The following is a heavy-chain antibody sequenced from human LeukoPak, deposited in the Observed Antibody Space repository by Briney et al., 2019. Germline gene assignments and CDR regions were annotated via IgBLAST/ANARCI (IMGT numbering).Heavy chain of an antibody. J-gene: IGHJ4*02. D-gene: IGHD6-19*01. Sequence: GGSLRLSCAASGFTFNKYDMHWVRQRTGKGLEWVSVIGTTGDTFYSDSVKGRFTISRDNSKNTLYLQMNSLRAEDTAVYYCAKKGGWYYFDYWGQGTLVTVSS. CDR1: GFTFNKYD. V-gene: IGHV3-13*01. CDR2: IGTTGDT. CDR3: AKKGGWYYFDY.